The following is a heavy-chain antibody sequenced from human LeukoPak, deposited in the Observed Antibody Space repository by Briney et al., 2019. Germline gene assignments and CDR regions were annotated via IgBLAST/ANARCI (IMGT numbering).Heavy chain of an antibody. CDR3: ARDHASYGGRGGWFDP. CDR2: IYSGGST. D-gene: IGHD4-23*01. Sequence: GGSLRLSCAASGFTVSSNYMSWVRQAPGKGLEWVSVIYSGGSTYYADSVKGRFTISRDNSKNTLYLQMNSLRAEDTAVYYCARDHASYGGRGGWFDPWGQGTLVTVSS. J-gene: IGHJ5*02. CDR1: GFTVSSNY. V-gene: IGHV3-66*01.